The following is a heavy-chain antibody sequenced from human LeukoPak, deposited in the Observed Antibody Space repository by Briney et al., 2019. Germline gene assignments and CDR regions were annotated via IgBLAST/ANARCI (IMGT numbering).Heavy chain of an antibody. D-gene: IGHD3-16*01. Sequence: GRSLRLSCAASGFTFDDYAIHWVRQAPGKGLEWVSSLSGSGGSTYYADSVKGRFTISRDNSKNTLFLHMNSLRAEDTAVYYCAKALGGYDFDYWGQGTLVTVSS. CDR1: GFTFDDYA. J-gene: IGHJ4*02. V-gene: IGHV3-23*01. CDR2: LSGSGGST. CDR3: AKALGGYDFDY.